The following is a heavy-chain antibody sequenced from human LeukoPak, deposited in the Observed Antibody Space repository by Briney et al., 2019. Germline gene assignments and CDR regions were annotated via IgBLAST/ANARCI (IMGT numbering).Heavy chain of an antibody. D-gene: IGHD4-11*01. V-gene: IGHV4-59*01. CDR2: ISYSGST. CDR3: ARAGYSNYNFDY. CDR1: GGSISSYY. Sequence: SETLSLTCTVSGGSISSYYWSWIRQPPGKGLEWSGYISYSGSTNYTPSLKSRVTISVDTSKNQFSLKLSSVTAADTAVYYCARAGYSNYNFDYWGQGTLVTVSS. J-gene: IGHJ4*02.